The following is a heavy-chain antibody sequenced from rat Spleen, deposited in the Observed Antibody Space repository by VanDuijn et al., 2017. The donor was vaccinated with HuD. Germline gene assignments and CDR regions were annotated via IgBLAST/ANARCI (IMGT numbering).Heavy chain of an antibody. CDR1: GFTFRDYY. Sequence: EVQLVESAGGLVQPGRSLKLSCAASGFTFRDYYMAGVRQAPTKGLEWVTTISYDCSRTYYRDSVKGRFTISRENAKSTQSLQMDSLRSEDTATYYCARKGYYPLRYFDYWGQGVMVTVSS. D-gene: IGHD1-1*01. CDR3: ARKGYYPLRYFDY. CDR2: ISYDCSRT. J-gene: IGHJ2*01. V-gene: IGHV5-29*01.